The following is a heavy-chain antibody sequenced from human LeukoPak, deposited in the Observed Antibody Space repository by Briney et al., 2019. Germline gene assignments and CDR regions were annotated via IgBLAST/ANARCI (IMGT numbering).Heavy chain of an antibody. CDR1: GFTFDDYG. V-gene: IGHV3-20*04. J-gene: IGHJ3*02. D-gene: IGHD6-19*01. CDR3: ARDSSGYRSGYYIYAFDI. Sequence: GGSLRLSCAASGFTFDDYGMTWVRQAPGKGLEWVSGVNSNGGSTGYADSVKGRFTISRDNAKNSLYLQMNSLRAEDTALYYCARDSSGYRSGYYIYAFDIWGQGTMVTVSS. CDR2: VNSNGGST.